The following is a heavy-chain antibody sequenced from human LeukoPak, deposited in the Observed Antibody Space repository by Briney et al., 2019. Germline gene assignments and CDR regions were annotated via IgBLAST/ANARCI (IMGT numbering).Heavy chain of an antibody. J-gene: IGHJ4*02. CDR3: ASYGDYVGALGY. CDR2: IKQDGSEK. V-gene: IGHV3-7*01. D-gene: IGHD4-17*01. CDR1: GFTFSSYT. Sequence: GGSLRLSCAASGFTFSSYTLNWVRQAPGKGLEWVANIKQDGSEKYYVDSVKGRFTISRDNAKNSLYLQMNSPRAEDTAVYYCASYGDYVGALGYWGQGTLVTVSS.